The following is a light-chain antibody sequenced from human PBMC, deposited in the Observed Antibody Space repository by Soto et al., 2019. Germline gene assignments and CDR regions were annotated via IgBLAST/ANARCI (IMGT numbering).Light chain of an antibody. V-gene: IGKV1-27*01. CDR3: QKYDDAPLT. J-gene: IGKJ4*01. Sequence: DIQMTQAPSSLSASVGDRVTITCRVRQDISTYLAWYQQKPGKVPKLLISAAYTLQSGVPPRFSVSGSGTDFTLNISSLHPEDVATDYCQKYDDAPLTFGGGTKVEIK. CDR1: QDISTY. CDR2: AAY.